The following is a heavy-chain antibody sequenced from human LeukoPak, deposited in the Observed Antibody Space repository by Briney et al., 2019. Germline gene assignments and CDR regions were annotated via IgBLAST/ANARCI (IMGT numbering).Heavy chain of an antibody. CDR2: INHSGST. V-gene: IGHV4-34*01. J-gene: IGHJ6*02. D-gene: IGHD3-3*01. CDR3: ARHISIFGVVITDYYYYNGMDV. CDR1: GGSFSGYY. Sequence: SETLSLTCAVYGGSFSGYYWSWIRQPPGKGLEWIGEINHSGSTNYNPSLKSRVTISVDTSKNQFSLKLSSVTAADTAVYYCARHISIFGVVITDYYYYNGMDVRGQGTTVTVSS.